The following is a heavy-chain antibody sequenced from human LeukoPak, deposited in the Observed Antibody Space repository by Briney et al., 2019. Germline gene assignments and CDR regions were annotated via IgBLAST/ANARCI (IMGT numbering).Heavy chain of an antibody. J-gene: IGHJ6*02. CDR2: IYYSGST. D-gene: IGHD3-22*01. Sequence: SETLSLTCTVSGGPISSYYWSWLRQPPGKALEWIGYIYYSGSTNYNPSLKSRVTISVDTSKNQFSLKLSSVTAADTAVYYCARFDDSSGYGYYGMDVWGQGTTVTVSS. CDR3: ARFDDSSGYGYYGMDV. V-gene: IGHV4-59*08. CDR1: GGPISSYY.